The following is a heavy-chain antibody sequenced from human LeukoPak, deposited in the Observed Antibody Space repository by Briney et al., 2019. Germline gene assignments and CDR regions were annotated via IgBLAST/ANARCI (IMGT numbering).Heavy chain of an antibody. D-gene: IGHD3-22*01. CDR1: GGSIRSYY. Sequence: SETLSLTCTASGGSIRSYYWSWIRQPPGKGLEWIGYIYYSGITNYNPSLKSRVTISVDTSKNQFSLKLSSVTAADTAVYYCARHSYYDSSGYYPLGYWGQGTLVTVSS. CDR3: ARHSYYDSSGYYPLGY. V-gene: IGHV4-59*08. CDR2: IYYSGIT. J-gene: IGHJ4*02.